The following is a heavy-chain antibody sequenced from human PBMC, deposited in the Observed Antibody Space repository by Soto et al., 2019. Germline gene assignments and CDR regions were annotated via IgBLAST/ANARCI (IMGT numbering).Heavy chain of an antibody. V-gene: IGHV1-69*13. D-gene: IGHD5-12*01. CDR1: GGTFSSYA. CDR2: IIPIFGTA. J-gene: IGHJ4*02. CDR3: ARHTGGYDISYFDY. Sequence: VASVKVSCKASGGTFSSYAISWVRQAPGQGLEWMGGIIPIFGTANYAQKFQGRVTITADESTGTAYMELSSLRSEDTAVYYCARHTGGYDISYFDYWGQGTLVTVSS.